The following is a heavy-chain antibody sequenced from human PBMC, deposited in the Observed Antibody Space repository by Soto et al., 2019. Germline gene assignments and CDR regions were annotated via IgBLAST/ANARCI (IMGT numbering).Heavy chain of an antibody. D-gene: IGHD1-1*01. Sequence: DVQLVASGGGLIQPGGSLRLSCAALGLTVRGKKYITWVRQAPGKGLEWVSALYDVDGTYYADSAKGRFIISRDNSNNIRYLPMNSLGPDDTAVYYCASWLEREHAYDIWGLGIMVTVSS. CDR3: ASWLEREHAYDI. V-gene: IGHV3-53*01. J-gene: IGHJ3*02. CDR1: GLTVRGKKY. CDR2: LYDVDGT.